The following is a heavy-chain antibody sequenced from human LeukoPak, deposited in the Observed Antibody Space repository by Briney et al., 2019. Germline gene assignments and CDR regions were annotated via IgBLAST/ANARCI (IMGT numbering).Heavy chain of an antibody. CDR3: VRNLAVAGTCFDS. Sequence: ASVKVSCKASGYTFTSYYMHWVRQAPGQGLEWMGIINPSGGSTSYAQKFQGRVTMTRDTSTSTVYMELSSLRVEDTAVYYCVRNLAVAGTCFDSWGQGTLVTVSS. V-gene: IGHV1-46*01. CDR2: INPSGGST. J-gene: IGHJ4*02. CDR1: GYTFTSYY. D-gene: IGHD6-19*01.